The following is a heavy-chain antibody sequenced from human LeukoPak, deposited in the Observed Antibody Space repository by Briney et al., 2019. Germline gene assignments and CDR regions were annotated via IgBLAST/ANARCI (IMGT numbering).Heavy chain of an antibody. CDR2: FDPEDGET. CDR3: ATIAAAGIRAFDI. CDR1: GYTLTELS. V-gene: IGHV1-24*01. D-gene: IGHD6-13*01. Sequence: ASVKVSCKVSGYTLTELSMHWVRQAPGKGLEGMGGFDPEDGETIYAQKFQGRVTMTEDTSTDTAYMELSSLRSEDTAVYYCATIAAAGIRAFDIWGQGTMVTVSS. J-gene: IGHJ3*02.